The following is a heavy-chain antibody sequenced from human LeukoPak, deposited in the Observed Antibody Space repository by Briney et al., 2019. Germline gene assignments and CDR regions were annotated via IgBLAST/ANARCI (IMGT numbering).Heavy chain of an antibody. CDR1: GYSISSGYY. D-gene: IGHD6-6*01. CDR3: ARELAARHGYYYHMDV. J-gene: IGHJ6*03. CDR2: IYHSGST. Sequence: PSETLFLTCTVSGYSISSGYYWGWIRQPPGKGLEWLGSIYHSGSTYYNSSLKSRVPVSVDPSKNQVSLKLKSLTAADTSVCYCARELAARHGYYYHMDVWGKGTTVTVSS. V-gene: IGHV4-38-2*02.